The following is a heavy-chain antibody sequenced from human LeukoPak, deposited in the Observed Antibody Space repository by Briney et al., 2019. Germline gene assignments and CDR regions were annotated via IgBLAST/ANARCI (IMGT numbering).Heavy chain of an antibody. V-gene: IGHV3-64*01. J-gene: IGHJ6*02. CDR1: GFIFSRYG. CDR3: ARRYYYDSSGIDYYYYGMDV. Sequence: GGSLRLSCVASGFIFSRYGMHWVRQAPGKGLEYVSAISNSGGSTYYANSVKGRFTISRDNSKNTLYLQMGSLRGEDMAVYYCARRYYYDSSGIDYYYYGMDVWGQGTTVTVSS. CDR2: ISNSGGST. D-gene: IGHD3-22*01.